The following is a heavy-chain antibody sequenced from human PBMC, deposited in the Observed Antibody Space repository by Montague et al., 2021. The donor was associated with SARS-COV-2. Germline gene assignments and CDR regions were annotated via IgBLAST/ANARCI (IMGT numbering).Heavy chain of an antibody. CDR3: ARVCYYGSGTSLGMDV. Sequence: SETLSLTCAVSGGSFSGYYWSWIRQPPGKGLEWIGEINHSGSTNSNPSLNRRVTISVDTSKNQFSLKLSSVTAADTAVYYCARVCYYGSGTSLGMDVWGQGITVTVSS. CDR1: GGSFSGYY. CDR2: INHSGST. V-gene: IGHV4-34*01. D-gene: IGHD3-10*01. J-gene: IGHJ6*02.